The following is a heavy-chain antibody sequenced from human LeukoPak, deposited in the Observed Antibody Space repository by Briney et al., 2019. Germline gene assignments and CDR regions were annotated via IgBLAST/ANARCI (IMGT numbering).Heavy chain of an antibody. Sequence: TGGSLRLSCAASGFTFSSYAMSWVRQAPGKGLEWVSAISGSGGSTYYADSVKGRFTISRDNSKNTLYLQMNSLRAEDTAVYYCAKGPYGYYYYYYMDVWGKGTTVTISS. D-gene: IGHD4-17*01. CDR3: AKGPYGYYYYYYMDV. V-gene: IGHV3-23*01. CDR1: GFTFSSYA. J-gene: IGHJ6*03. CDR2: ISGSGGST.